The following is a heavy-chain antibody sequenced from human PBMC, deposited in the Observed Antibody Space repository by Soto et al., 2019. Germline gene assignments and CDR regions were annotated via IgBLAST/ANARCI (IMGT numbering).Heavy chain of an antibody. CDR3: ASREIPSNMNIVATTRSNYYYYMDV. CDR1: GGSFSGYY. V-gene: IGHV4-34*01. Sequence: SETLSLTCAVYGGSFSGYYWSWIRQPPGKGLEWIGEINHSGSTNYNPSLKSRVTISVDTSKNQFSLKLSSVTAADTAVYYCASREIPSNMNIVATTRSNYYYYMDVWGKGTTVTVSS. D-gene: IGHD5-12*01. CDR2: INHSGST. J-gene: IGHJ6*03.